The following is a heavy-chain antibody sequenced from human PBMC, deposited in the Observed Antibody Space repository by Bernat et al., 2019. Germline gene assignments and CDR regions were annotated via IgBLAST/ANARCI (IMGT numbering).Heavy chain of an antibody. J-gene: IGHJ6*02. CDR2: IIPIFGTA. V-gene: IGHV1-69*06. CDR1: GGTFSSYA. Sequence: QVQLVQSGAEVKKPGSSVKVSCKASGGTFSSYAISWVRQAPGQGLEWMGGIIPIFGTANYAQKFQGRVTITADKSTSTAYMELSSLRSEDTAVYYCARDPSSSSSWYGPYYYYGMDVWGQGTTVTVSS. D-gene: IGHD6-13*01. CDR3: ARDPSSSSSWYGPYYYYGMDV.